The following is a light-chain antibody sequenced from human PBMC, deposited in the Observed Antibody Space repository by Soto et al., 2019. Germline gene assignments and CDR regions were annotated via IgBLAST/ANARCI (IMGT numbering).Light chain of an antibody. CDR2: DVA. V-gene: IGLV2-14*03. CDR3: CSYVGRNTYV. CDR1: SSDVGGSNF. Sequence: QSALPQPASVSDSPGQSITISCTGTSSDVGGSNFVSWYQQHPGKPPKLIIYDVANRPSGVSNRFSGSKSGSTASLIISRLQTEDEADYYCCSYVGRNTYVFGTGTKVTVL. J-gene: IGLJ1*01.